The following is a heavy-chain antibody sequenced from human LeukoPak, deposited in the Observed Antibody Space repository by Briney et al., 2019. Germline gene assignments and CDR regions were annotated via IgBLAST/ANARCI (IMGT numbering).Heavy chain of an antibody. V-gene: IGHV4-59*08. Sequence: KPSETLSLTCTVSGGSISSYYWSWIRQPPGKGLEWIGSIYYSGSTNYNPSLKSRVTISVDTSKNQFSLKLSSVTAADTAVYYCARQDPYYDILTGYFGDAFDIWGQGTMVTVSS. J-gene: IGHJ3*02. CDR3: ARQDPYYDILTGYFGDAFDI. CDR2: IYYSGST. CDR1: GGSISSYY. D-gene: IGHD3-9*01.